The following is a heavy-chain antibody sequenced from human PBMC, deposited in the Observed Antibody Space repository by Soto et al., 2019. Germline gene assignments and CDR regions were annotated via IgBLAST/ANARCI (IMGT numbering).Heavy chain of an antibody. J-gene: IGHJ4*02. D-gene: IGHD2-21*01. CDR3: ETLPRTISRPPDAIRSIHS. Sequence: ASVKVSCKVSGYSLSDLSIHWVRQAPGKGLEWMGGLDAEDGETIYAQKLQGRGTMTEDTSTDTAYMELSSLTSEDTAMYYCETLPRTISRPPDAIRSIHSWGQGTLLSVFS. V-gene: IGHV1-24*01. CDR1: GYSLSDLS. CDR2: LDAEDGET.